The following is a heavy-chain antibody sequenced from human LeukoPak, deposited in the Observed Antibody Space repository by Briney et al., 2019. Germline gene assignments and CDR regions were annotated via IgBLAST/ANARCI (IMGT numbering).Heavy chain of an antibody. CDR1: GFTFSSYG. V-gene: IGHV1-2*02. CDR3: AREYSSSSEMAFDI. J-gene: IGHJ3*02. D-gene: IGHD6-6*01. Sequence: PGGSLRLSCAASGFTFSSYGMHWVRQAPGQGLEWMGWINPNSGGTNYAQKFQGRVTMTRDTSISTAYMELSRLRSDDTAVYYCAREYSSSSEMAFDIWGQGTMVTVSS. CDR2: INPNSGGT.